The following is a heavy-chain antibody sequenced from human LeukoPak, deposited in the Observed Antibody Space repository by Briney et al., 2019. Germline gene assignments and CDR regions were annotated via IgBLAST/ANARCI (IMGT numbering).Heavy chain of an antibody. CDR1: GGSISSYY. J-gene: IGHJ6*02. Sequence: SETLSLTCTVSGGSISSYYWSWIRQPPGKGLEWIGYIYYSGSTNYNPSLKSRVTISVDTSRNQFSLKLSSVTAADTAVYYCARAQILHGSGSYYNSLYYYGMDVWGQGTTVTVSS. CDR2: IYYSGST. D-gene: IGHD3-10*01. CDR3: ARAQILHGSGSYYNSLYYYGMDV. V-gene: IGHV4-59*01.